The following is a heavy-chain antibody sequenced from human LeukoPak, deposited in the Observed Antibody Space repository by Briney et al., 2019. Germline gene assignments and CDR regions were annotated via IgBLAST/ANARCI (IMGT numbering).Heavy chain of an antibody. CDR3: ARGWAHSF. CDR1: GYSIRSGFY. J-gene: IGHJ4*02. CDR2: IYHSGIT. D-gene: IGHD1-26*01. V-gene: IGHV4-38-2*02. Sequence: SETLSLTCTVSGYSIRSGFYWGWIRQPPGKGLEWIGNIYHSGITYYTPSLKSRVTISVDTSKNQFSLKLSSVTAADTAVYYCARGWAHSFWGPGTLVTVSS.